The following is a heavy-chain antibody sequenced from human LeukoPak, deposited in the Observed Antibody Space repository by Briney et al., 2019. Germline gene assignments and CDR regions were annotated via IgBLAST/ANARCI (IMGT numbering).Heavy chain of an antibody. CDR2: IYTSGST. J-gene: IGHJ4*02. Sequence: SETLSLTCTVSGGSISSSSYYWTWIRQPAGKGLEWIGRIYTSGSTNYNPSLKSRVTMSVHTSKNQFSLKLSSVTAADTAVYYCARGHSSGWYYFDYWGQGTLVTVSS. V-gene: IGHV4-61*02. D-gene: IGHD6-19*01. CDR3: ARGHSSGWYYFDY. CDR1: GGSISSSSYY.